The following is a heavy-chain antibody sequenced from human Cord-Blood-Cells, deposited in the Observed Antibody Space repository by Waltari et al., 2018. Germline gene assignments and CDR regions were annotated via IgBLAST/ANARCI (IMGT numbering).Heavy chain of an antibody. D-gene: IGHD2-15*01. Sequence: QVQLQQWGAGLLKPSETLSLPCAVYGGSFSGYYWSWIRQPPGKGLEWIGEINHSGSTNYNPSLKSRVTTSVDTSKNQFSLKLSSVTAADTAVYYCARDPLFGYCSGGSCYSYYYGMDVWGQGTTVTVSS. J-gene: IGHJ6*02. V-gene: IGHV4-34*01. CDR3: ARDPLFGYCSGGSCYSYYYGMDV. CDR1: GGSFSGYY. CDR2: INHSGST.